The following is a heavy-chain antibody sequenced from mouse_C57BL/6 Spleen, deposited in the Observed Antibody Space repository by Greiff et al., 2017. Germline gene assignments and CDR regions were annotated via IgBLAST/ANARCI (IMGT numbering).Heavy chain of an antibody. V-gene: IGHV1-64*01. CDR3: ARSKGFAY. CDR1: GYTFTSYW. J-gene: IGHJ3*01. Sequence: VQLQQPGAELVKPGASVKLSCKASGYTFTSYWMHWVKQRPGQGLEWIGMIHPNSGSTNYNEKFKSKATLTAAKSSSTAYMQLNSLTSEDSAVYFCARSKGFAYWGQGTLVTVSA. CDR2: IHPNSGST.